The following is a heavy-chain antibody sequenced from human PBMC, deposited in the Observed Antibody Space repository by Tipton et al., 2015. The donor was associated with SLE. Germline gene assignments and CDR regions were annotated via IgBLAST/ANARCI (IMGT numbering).Heavy chain of an antibody. D-gene: IGHD1-14*01. CDR2: IYYSGST. CDR3: ARGTQPYNWFDP. V-gene: IGHV4-31*03. Sequence: TLSLTCTVSGGSISSGAYYWSWIRQYPGTGLEWIGYIYYSGSTYYNPSLKSRVTISVDTSKNQFSLKLSSVTAADTAVYYCARGTQPYNWFDPWGQGTLVTVSS. CDR1: GGSISSGAYY. J-gene: IGHJ5*02.